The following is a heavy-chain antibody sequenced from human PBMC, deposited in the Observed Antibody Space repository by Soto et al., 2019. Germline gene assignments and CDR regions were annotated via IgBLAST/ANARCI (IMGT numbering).Heavy chain of an antibody. D-gene: IGHD1-7*01. Sequence: ETLSLTCTVYGGSISSSSYYWGWIRQPPGKGLGWIGSIYYSGSTYYNPSLKSRVTISVDTSKNQFSLKLSSVTAVDTAVYYCARKMSGTTFWFDPWGQGTLVTVYS. V-gene: IGHV4-39*01. CDR1: GGSISSSSYY. CDR2: IYYSGST. CDR3: ARKMSGTTFWFDP. J-gene: IGHJ5*02.